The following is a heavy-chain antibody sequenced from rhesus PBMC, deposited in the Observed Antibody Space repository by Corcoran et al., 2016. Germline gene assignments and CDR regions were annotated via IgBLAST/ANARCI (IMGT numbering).Heavy chain of an antibody. CDR2: ISESGGTI. J-gene: IGHJ1*01. V-gene: IGHV3S26*01. CDR1: GFTFSSYV. CDR3: TAAAGTGYFEF. Sequence: DVQLVESGGGLVKPGGSLRLSCVASGFTFSSYVMHWVRPAPGKGLEWVAVISESGGTIYYADSAKGRFTISRDNAKNSLFLQMNSLRAEDTAVYYCTAAAGTGYFEFWGQGALVTVSS. D-gene: IGHD6-25*01.